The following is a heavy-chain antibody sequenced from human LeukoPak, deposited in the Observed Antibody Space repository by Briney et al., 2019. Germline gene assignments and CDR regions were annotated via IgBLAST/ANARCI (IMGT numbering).Heavy chain of an antibody. CDR1: GYTFTSYD. CDR3: ARAHSGSYVDPFDI. V-gene: IGHV1-8*01. CDR2: MNPNSGNT. Sequence: ASVKVSCKASGYTFTSYDINWVRQATGQGLEWMGWMNPNSGNTGYAQKFQGRVTMTRNTSISTAYMELSSLRSEDTAVYYCARAHSGSYVDPFDIWGQGTMVTVSS. D-gene: IGHD1-26*01. J-gene: IGHJ3*02.